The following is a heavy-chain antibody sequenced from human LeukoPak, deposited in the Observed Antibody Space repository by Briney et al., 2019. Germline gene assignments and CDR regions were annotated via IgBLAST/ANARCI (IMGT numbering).Heavy chain of an antibody. V-gene: IGHV3-33*06. D-gene: IGHD3-22*01. CDR2: IWYDGSNK. J-gene: IGHJ4*02. CDR3: AKDYYDSSGYYYARPRGSAVLD. CDR1: GFTFSSYG. Sequence: GGSLRLSCAASGFTFSSYGMHWVRQAPGKGLEWVAVIWYDGSNKYYADSVKGRFTISRDNSKHTLYLQMNSLRAEDTAVYYCAKDYYDSSGYYYARPRGSAVLDWGQGTLVTVSS.